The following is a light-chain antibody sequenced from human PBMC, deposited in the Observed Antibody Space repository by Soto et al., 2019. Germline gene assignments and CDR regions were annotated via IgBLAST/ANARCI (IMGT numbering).Light chain of an antibody. CDR3: QQIYSTARL. V-gene: IGKV1-39*01. J-gene: IGKJ1*01. CDR2: AAS. Sequence: DIQMTQSPSSLSASVGDRVTITCRASQSISSYLHWYQQKPGKAPKLLIYAASSLQSCVPSRFSGSGSGTDLPLTICSLRTDCFAAVHCQQIYSTARLFGQGTMVELK. CDR1: QSISSY.